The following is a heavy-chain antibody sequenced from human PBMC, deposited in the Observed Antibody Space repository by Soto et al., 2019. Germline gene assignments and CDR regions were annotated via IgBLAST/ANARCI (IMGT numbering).Heavy chain of an antibody. J-gene: IGHJ3*02. V-gene: IGHV4-31*02. D-gene: IGHD2-15*01. CDR2: IYYSGST. CDR3: ARDGVWCSGGSCYGHNAFDI. Sequence: LTCTVSGGSISSGGYYWSWIRQHPGKGLEWIGYIYYSGSTYYNPSLKSRVTISVDTSKNQFSLKLSSVTAADTAVYYCARDGVWCSGGSCYGHNAFDIWGQGTMVTVSS. CDR1: GGSISSGGYY.